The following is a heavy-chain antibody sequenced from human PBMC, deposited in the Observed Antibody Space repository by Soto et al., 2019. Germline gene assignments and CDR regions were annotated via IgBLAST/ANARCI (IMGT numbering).Heavy chain of an antibody. CDR3: ARDTYYYDSSGYYDRYYYYGMDV. Sequence: SETLSLTCTVSGGPISSYYWSWIRQPPGKGLEWIGYTYYSGSTNYNPSLKSRVTISVDTSKNQFSLKLSSVTAADTAVYYCARDTYYYDSSGYYDRYYYYGMDVWGQGTTVTVSS. D-gene: IGHD3-22*01. V-gene: IGHV4-59*01. CDR1: GGPISSYY. J-gene: IGHJ6*02. CDR2: TYYSGST.